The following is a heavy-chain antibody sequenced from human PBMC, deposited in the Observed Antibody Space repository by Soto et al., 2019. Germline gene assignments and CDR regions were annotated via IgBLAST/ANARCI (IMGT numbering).Heavy chain of an antibody. CDR3: ARSGDYYDSSGYGLHYFDY. CDR2: INAYNGNT. V-gene: IGHV1-3*01. J-gene: IGHJ4*02. D-gene: IGHD3-22*01. CDR1: GYTFTSYA. Sequence: GASVKVSCKASGYTFTSYAMHWVRQAPGQRLEWMGWINAYNGNTKYSQKLQGRVTMTTDTSTSTAYMELRSLRSDDTAVYYCARSGDYYDSSGYGLHYFDYWGQGTLVTVSS.